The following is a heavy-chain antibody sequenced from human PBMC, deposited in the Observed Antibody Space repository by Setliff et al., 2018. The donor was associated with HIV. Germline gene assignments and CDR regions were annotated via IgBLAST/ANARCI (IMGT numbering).Heavy chain of an antibody. CDR3: AAGNYNCNSFDS. V-gene: IGHV1-2*02. CDR1: GYIFTDYY. J-gene: IGHJ4*02. Sequence: ASVKVSCKASGYIFTDYYIHWVRQAPGQGLEWMGWINPSGGYTNYAQKFLGRVTMTRDTSFTTTYLELSRLGSDDTAVYYGAAGNYNCNSFDSWGQGSLVTVSS. CDR2: INPSGGYT. D-gene: IGHD3-22*01.